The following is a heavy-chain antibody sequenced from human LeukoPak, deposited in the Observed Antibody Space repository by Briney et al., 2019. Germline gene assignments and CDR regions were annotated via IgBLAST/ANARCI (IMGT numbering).Heavy chain of an antibody. V-gene: IGHV4-39*01. Sequence: SETLTLTCTASGGTISSSSYYWGRIRQPPGKGLEWIGCIYYSGSTYYNPSLKSRVTISVDTSKNQYSLKLSSVTDANTAVYYCTRRAVAPDAFDYWGQGTMVTVSS. CDR2: IYYSGST. D-gene: IGHD6-19*01. J-gene: IGHJ3*01. CDR1: GGTISSSSYY. CDR3: TRRAVAPDAFDY.